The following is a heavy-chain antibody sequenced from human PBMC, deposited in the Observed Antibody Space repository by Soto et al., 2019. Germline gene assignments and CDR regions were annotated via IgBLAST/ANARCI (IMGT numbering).Heavy chain of an antibody. CDR3: ARVVFQTRPQTDGDYVYYYYYMDV. D-gene: IGHD4-17*01. Sequence: QVQLVQSGAEVKKPGASVKVSCKASGYTFTSYGISWVRQAPGQGLEWMGWISAYNGNTNYAQKLQGSVTMPTDTSTSTAYMELRSMRSDDTAVYYCARVVFQTRPQTDGDYVYYYYYMDVWGKGTTVTVSS. CDR2: ISAYNGNT. V-gene: IGHV1-18*01. CDR1: GYTFTSYG. J-gene: IGHJ6*03.